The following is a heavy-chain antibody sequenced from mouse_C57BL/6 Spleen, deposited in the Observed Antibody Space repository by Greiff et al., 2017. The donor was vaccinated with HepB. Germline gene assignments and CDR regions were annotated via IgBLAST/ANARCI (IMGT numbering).Heavy chain of an antibody. CDR3: ARCGSGYSSFAY. CDR2: IYPGDGDT. J-gene: IGHJ3*01. V-gene: IGHV1-82*01. Sequence: QVQLQQSGPELVKPGASVKISCKASGYAFSSSWMNWVKQRPGKGLEWIGRIYPGDGDTNYNEKFKGKATFTADTSSNTAYMQLSSLTTEDSAIYYCARCGSGYSSFAYWGQGTLVTVSA. CDR1: GYAFSSSW. D-gene: IGHD3-2*02.